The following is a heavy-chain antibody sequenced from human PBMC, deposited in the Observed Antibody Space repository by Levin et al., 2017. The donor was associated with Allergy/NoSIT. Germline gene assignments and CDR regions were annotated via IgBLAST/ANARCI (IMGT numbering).Heavy chain of an antibody. CDR2: IRNKAHGGTT. J-gene: IGHJ4*02. CDR3: ARGGPPNYDYNWGSYRDGYFDY. CDR1: GFTFGDYA. D-gene: IGHD3-16*02. Sequence: PGGSLRLSCTGSGFTFGDYAMSWVRQAPGKGLEWVGFIRNKAHGGTTEYAASVKGRLIISRDDSKSIPYLQMNSLKTEDTAVYFCARGGPPNYDYNWGSYRDGYFDYWGQGTLVTVSS. V-gene: IGHV3-49*04.